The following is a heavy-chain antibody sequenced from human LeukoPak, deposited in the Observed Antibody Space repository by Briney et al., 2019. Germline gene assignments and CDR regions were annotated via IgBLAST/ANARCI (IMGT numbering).Heavy chain of an antibody. J-gene: IGHJ5*02. CDR3: ARVEERYKWFDP. CDR2: INTYNGNT. Sequence: ASVKVSCKASGYSFNLFHITWVRQAPGQGLEWMGWINTYNGNTKYAQNLQGRVTMTADAFTNTAYMELRSLKSDDTAVYYCARVEERYKWFDPWGQGTLVTVSS. CDR1: GYSFNLFH. D-gene: IGHD1-14*01. V-gene: IGHV1-18*01.